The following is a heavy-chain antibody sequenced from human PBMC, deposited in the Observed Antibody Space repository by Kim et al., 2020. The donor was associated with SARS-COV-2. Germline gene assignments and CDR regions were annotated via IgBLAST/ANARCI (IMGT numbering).Heavy chain of an antibody. D-gene: IGHD6-6*01. CDR1: GFTFSAYG. CDR3: AKKVIAAPAPSGGLDV. Sequence: GGSLRLSCAASGFTFSAYGMSWVRQAPGKGLEWVSGISASGTKTNHADSVKGRFTISRDNSKNTLYLQMNSLSAEDTAVYYCAKKVIAAPAPSGGLDVWGQGTTVTVSS. J-gene: IGHJ6*02. CDR2: ISASGTKT. V-gene: IGHV3-23*01.